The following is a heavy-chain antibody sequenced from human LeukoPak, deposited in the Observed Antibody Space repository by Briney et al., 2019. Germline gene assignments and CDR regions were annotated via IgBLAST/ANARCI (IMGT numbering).Heavy chain of an antibody. J-gene: IGHJ4*02. CDR1: GFTFSSYA. Sequence: PGGSLRLSCAASGFTFSSYAMSWVRQAPGKGLEWVSAISGSGGSTYYADSVKGRFTISRDNSKNTLYLQMNSLRAEDTAVHYCAKDWGYDPYFDYWGQGTLVTVSS. CDR3: AKDWGYDPYFDY. D-gene: IGHD5-12*01. CDR2: ISGSGGST. V-gene: IGHV3-23*01.